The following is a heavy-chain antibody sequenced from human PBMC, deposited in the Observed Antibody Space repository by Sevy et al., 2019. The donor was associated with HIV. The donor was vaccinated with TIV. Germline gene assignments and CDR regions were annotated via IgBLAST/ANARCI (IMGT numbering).Heavy chain of an antibody. CDR2: ITSSNSTI. D-gene: IGHD3-3*01. CDR3: AREEGYYDFWSGYYTDYYYGMDV. J-gene: IGHJ6*02. CDR1: GFTFNTYN. V-gene: IGHV3-48*02. Sequence: GGSLRLSCAASGFTFNTYNMNWVRQAPGKGLQWVSYITSSNSTIYYADSVKGRFTISRDNAKNSLYLQMNSLRDEDTAVYYCAREEGYYDFWSGYYTDYYYGMDVWGQGTTVTVSS.